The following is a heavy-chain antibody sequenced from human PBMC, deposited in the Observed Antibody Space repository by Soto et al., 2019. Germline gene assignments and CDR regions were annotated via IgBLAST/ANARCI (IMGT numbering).Heavy chain of an antibody. D-gene: IGHD1-20*01. CDR2: VNGGDGNT. J-gene: IGHJ4*02. V-gene: IGHV1-3*01. CDR1: GYTFTTHV. Sequence: QVQLVQSGAEVKEPGASVKVSCKASGYTFTTHVMHWVRQAPGQRLEWMGWVNGGDGNTKYSQKFQDRVTITRDTSATTAYMELSRLRSEDKAVYYCAGDSGIRGPSGDLDYWGQGTLVTVSS. CDR3: AGDSGIRGPSGDLDY.